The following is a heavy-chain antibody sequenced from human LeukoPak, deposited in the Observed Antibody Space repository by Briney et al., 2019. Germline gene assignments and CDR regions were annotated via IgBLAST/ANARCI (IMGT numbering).Heavy chain of an antibody. CDR1: GGTFSSYA. V-gene: IGHV1-69*06. CDR2: IIPIFGTA. Sequence: GASVKVSCKASGGTFSSYAISWVRQAPGQGLGWMGGIIPIFGTANYAQKFQGRVTITADKSTSTAYMELSSLRSEDTAVYYCAREYYYGSGSYQLPYYYYYYMDVWGKGTTVTVSS. J-gene: IGHJ6*03. D-gene: IGHD3-10*01. CDR3: AREYYYGSGSYQLPYYYYYYMDV.